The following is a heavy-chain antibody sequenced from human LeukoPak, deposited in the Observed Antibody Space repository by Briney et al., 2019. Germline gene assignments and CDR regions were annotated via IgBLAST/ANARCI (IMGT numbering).Heavy chain of an antibody. D-gene: IGHD2-21*01. CDR3: ARVCNFCGGDWYCYFDL. V-gene: IGHV4-61*08. Sequence: SETLSLTCTVSGGAISSGDYYWSWIRQPPGKGLEWIGYIYYSGSTNYNPSLKSRVTISVDTSKNQFSLKLSSVTAADTAVYFCARVCNFCGGDWYCYFDLWGRGTLVTVSS. CDR1: GGAISSGDYY. CDR2: IYYSGST. J-gene: IGHJ2*01.